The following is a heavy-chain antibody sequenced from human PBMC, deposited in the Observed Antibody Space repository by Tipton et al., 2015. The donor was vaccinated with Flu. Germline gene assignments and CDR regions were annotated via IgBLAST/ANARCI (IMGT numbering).Heavy chain of an antibody. V-gene: IGHV3-23*01. D-gene: IGHD3-22*01. J-gene: IGHJ4*02. Sequence: SLRLSCAASGFTFRNYAMGWVRQAPGKGLEWVSLISGGRGGTTYYADSVKGRFTISRDNPKNTLYLQMNSLRAEDTAVYYCAKEVDTVIVAVTVYLDYWGQGILVTVSS. CDR2: ISGGRGGTT. CDR3: AKEVDTVIVAVTVYLDY. CDR1: GFTFRNYA.